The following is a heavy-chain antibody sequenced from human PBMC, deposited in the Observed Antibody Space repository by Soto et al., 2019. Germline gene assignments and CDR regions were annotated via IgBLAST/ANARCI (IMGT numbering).Heavy chain of an antibody. CDR2: ISDSGNYK. V-gene: IGHV3-21*01. J-gene: IGHJ4*02. CDR1: GFTFSTYS. D-gene: IGHD3-10*01. Sequence: EMQLVESGGGLVKPGGSLRLSCSASGFTFSTYSMNWVRQAPGKGLEWVSSISDSGNYKYFADSVKGRFTISRDNTKNSLFLQINSLRAEDTAMYYCARAFGDVGDYWGQGTLVTVSS. CDR3: ARAFGDVGDY.